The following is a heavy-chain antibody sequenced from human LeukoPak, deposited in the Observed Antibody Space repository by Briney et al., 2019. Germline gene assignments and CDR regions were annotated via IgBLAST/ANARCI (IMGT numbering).Heavy chain of an antibody. CDR1: GYTFSDYY. V-gene: IGHV1-2*02. D-gene: IGHD3-16*01. Sequence: GASVKVSCKASGYTFSDYYLHWVRQAPGQGLEWMAWINPKNGDTNYAQKFQGRVSITRDTSISTAYMELSRLRSDDTAVYYCARAGTVMLLDYWGQGTQVTVSS. J-gene: IGHJ4*02. CDR3: ARAGTVMLLDY. CDR2: INPKNGDT.